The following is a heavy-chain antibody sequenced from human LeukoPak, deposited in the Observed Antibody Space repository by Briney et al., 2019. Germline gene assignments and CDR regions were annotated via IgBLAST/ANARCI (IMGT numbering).Heavy chain of an antibody. D-gene: IGHD3-9*01. V-gene: IGHV3-23*01. CDR1: GFTLSSYG. CDR2: ISGSGGST. CDR3: AKDYDILTGYPHGAFDI. J-gene: IGHJ3*02. Sequence: GGSLRLSCAASGFTLSSYGMSWVRQAPGKGMEWVSAISGSGGSTYYADSVKGRFTISRDNSKNTLYLQMNSLRAEDTAVYYCAKDYDILTGYPHGAFDIWGQGTMVTVSS.